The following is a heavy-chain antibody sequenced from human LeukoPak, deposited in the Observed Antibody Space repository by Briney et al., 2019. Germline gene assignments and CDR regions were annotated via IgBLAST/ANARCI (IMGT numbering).Heavy chain of an antibody. CDR2: ILGSGGST. D-gene: IGHD3-9*01. CDR1: GFTFSNYA. Sequence: GASLRLSCAASGFTFSNYAMSWVRQAPGKGLEWVAAILGSGGSTYYADSVKGRFTVSRDNSKSTLYLQMNSLRAEDTALYYCAKWGDYDVLTGYYVPDYWGQGTLVTVSS. J-gene: IGHJ4*02. V-gene: IGHV3-23*01. CDR3: AKWGDYDVLTGYYVPDY.